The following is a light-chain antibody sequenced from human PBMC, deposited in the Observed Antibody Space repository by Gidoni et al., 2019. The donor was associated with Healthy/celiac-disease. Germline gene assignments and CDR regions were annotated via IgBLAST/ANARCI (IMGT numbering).Light chain of an antibody. CDR3: QQYNNWKGT. J-gene: IGKJ3*01. V-gene: IGKV3-15*01. CDR2: GAA. Sequence: EIVMTQSPATLSVSPGERATLSCRASQNVSSSLAWYQQKPGQAPRLLIYGAATRATGIPARISGSGSGTEVTLTISSMQYEDFAVYYCQQYNNWKGTFXPXTKVDIK. CDR1: QNVSSS.